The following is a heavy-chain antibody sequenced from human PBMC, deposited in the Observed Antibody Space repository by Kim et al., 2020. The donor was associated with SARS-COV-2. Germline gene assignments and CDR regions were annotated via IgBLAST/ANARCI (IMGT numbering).Heavy chain of an antibody. CDR1: GGSVSSGSYY. Sequence: SETLSLTCTVSGGSVSSGSYYWSWIRQPPGKGLVWIGYIYYSGSTNYNPSLKSRVTISVDTSKNQFSLKLSSVTAADTAVYYCARDGYSSSGEAFDIWGQGTMVTVSS. J-gene: IGHJ3*02. CDR3: ARDGYSSSGEAFDI. CDR2: IYYSGST. V-gene: IGHV4-61*01. D-gene: IGHD6-13*01.